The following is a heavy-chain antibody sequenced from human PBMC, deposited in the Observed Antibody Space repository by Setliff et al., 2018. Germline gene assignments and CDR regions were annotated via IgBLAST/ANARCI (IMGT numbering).Heavy chain of an antibody. CDR3: AGYQGSGSNYKVVNWFDP. V-gene: IGHV4-39*02. Sequence: SETLSLTCTVSGGSIRSSTHYWGWIRQPPGKGLEWIGTIYYSGLTYYTPSLRSRSTISVDTSKNRFSLQLSSVTAADTAVYYCAGYQGSGSNYKVVNWFDPWGQGTLVTVSS. CDR1: GGSIRSSTHY. J-gene: IGHJ5*02. CDR2: IYYSGLT. D-gene: IGHD3-10*01.